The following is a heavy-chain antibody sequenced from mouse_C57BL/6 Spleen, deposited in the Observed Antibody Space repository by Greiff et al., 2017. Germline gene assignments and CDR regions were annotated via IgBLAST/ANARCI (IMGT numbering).Heavy chain of an antibody. V-gene: IGHV1-82*01. CDR1: GYSFSSSW. Sequence: VQLVESGPELVKPGASVKISCKASGYSFSSSWMNWVKQRPGKGLEWIGRIYPGDGDTNYNGKFKGKATLTADKSSSTAYMQLSSLTSEDSAVYFCAREDYSNYVLFDYWGQGTTLTVSS. J-gene: IGHJ2*01. D-gene: IGHD2-5*01. CDR2: IYPGDGDT. CDR3: AREDYSNYVLFDY.